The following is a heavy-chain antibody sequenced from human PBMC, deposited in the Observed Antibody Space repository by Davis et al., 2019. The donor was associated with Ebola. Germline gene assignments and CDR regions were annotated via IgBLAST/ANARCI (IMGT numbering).Heavy chain of an antibody. D-gene: IGHD4-17*01. V-gene: IGHV3-23*01. CDR3: AKVHPPTTVTTGWLDP. CDR2: ISVRSIT. J-gene: IGHJ5*02. CDR1: GVIFSSYA. Sequence: PGGSLRLSCAASGVIFSSYAMSWVRQAPGKGLEWVSSISVRSITYHADSVKGRFTISRDNSKNTLYLQMNSLRAEDTAVYYCAKVHPPTTVTTGWLDPWGQGTLVTVSS.